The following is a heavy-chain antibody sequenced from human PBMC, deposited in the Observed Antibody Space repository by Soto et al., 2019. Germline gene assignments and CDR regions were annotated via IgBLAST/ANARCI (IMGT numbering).Heavy chain of an antibody. Sequence: PSETLSLTCTVSGGSISSSSYYWGWIRQPPGKGLEWIGSIYYSGSTYYNPSLKSRVTISVDTSKNQFSLKLSSVTVADTAVYYCARQRTGTDYYMDVWGKGTTVTVSS. CDR1: GGSISSSSYY. J-gene: IGHJ6*03. V-gene: IGHV4-39*01. CDR3: ARQRTGTDYYMDV. D-gene: IGHD1-1*01. CDR2: IYYSGST.